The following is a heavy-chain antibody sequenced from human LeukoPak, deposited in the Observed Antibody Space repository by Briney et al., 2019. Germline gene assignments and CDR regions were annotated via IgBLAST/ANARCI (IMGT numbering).Heavy chain of an antibody. Sequence: ASVKVSCKASGYSFTGYFIHWVRQAPGQGLEWMGCIDPNSGDTKYAQKFQGRVSMPRDTSTRTAYMELSRLRSDDTAVYFCARSGSTGYSLDYWGQGTLITVSS. J-gene: IGHJ4*02. CDR2: IDPNSGDT. CDR3: ARSGSTGYSLDY. CDR1: GYSFTGYF. V-gene: IGHV1-2*02. D-gene: IGHD3-22*01.